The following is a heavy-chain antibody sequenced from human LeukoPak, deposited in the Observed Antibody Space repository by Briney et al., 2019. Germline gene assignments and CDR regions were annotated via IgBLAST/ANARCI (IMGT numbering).Heavy chain of an antibody. CDR1: GYTFTGYY. CDR2: INPKSGVT. CDR3: ARDLGVAVRPFSLFY. Sequence: ASVKVSCKASGYTFTGYYMHWVRQAPGQGPAWMGWINPKSGVTNYAQKFQGRVTMTSDTSISTAYMNFSRLRSDDTAMYYCARDLGVAVRPFSLFYWGQGTLVTVPS. V-gene: IGHV1-2*02. D-gene: IGHD6-6*01. J-gene: IGHJ4*02.